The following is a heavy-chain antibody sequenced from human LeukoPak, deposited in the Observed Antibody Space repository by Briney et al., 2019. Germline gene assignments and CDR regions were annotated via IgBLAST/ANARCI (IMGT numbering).Heavy chain of an antibody. CDR2: ISGYKGNT. CDR1: GYTFTSYG. CDR3: ARDGIYSSAWYYFDY. J-gene: IGHJ4*02. Sequence: ASVTVSCKASGYTFTSYGISWVRQAPGQGLEWMGWISGYKGNTDYAQILQGRVAMTTDTSTTTAYMELRSLRSDDTAVYFCARDGIYSSAWYYFDYWGQGTLVTVSS. V-gene: IGHV1-18*01. D-gene: IGHD6-19*01.